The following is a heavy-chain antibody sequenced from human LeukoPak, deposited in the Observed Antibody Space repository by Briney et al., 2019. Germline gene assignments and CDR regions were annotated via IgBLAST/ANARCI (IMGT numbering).Heavy chain of an antibody. V-gene: IGHV4-59*02. CDR3: ARGGDYGDLRYFDY. Sequence: SETLSLTCSVSGDAVTASKYWTRIRLPPGKRLEWIGYIYYRGSTNYNPSLKSRVTFSVDTSKNQFSLKLNSVTAADTAVYYCARGGDYGDLRYFDYWGQGTLVTVSS. D-gene: IGHD4-17*01. J-gene: IGHJ4*02. CDR2: IYYRGST. CDR1: GDAVTASKY.